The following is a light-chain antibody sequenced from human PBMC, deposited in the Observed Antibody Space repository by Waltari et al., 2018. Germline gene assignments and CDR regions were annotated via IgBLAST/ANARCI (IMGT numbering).Light chain of an antibody. J-gene: IGLJ3*02. V-gene: IGLV3-21*02. Sequence: SYVLTQPPSVSVAPGQTARITCGGNNIGSKSVHWYQQKPGQAPVLVVYDDSDRPSGIPGRFPGSNSGNTATLTISRVEAGDEADYYCQVWDSSSDHWVFGGVTKLTVL. CDR3: QVWDSSSDHWV. CDR1: NIGSKS. CDR2: DDS.